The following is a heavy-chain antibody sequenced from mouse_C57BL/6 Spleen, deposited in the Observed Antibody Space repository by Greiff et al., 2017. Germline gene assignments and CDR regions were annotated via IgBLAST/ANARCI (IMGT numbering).Heavy chain of an antibody. J-gene: IGHJ1*03. D-gene: IGHD2-4*01. V-gene: IGHV1-64*01. Sequence: VQLQQPGAELVKPGASVKLSCKASGYTFTSYWMHWVKQRPGQGLEWIGMIHPNSGSTNYNEKFKSKATLTVDKSSSTAYMQLSSLTSEDSAVYYCAGPLYDYAYWYFDVWGTGTTVTVSS. CDR3: AGPLYDYAYWYFDV. CDR1: GYTFTSYW. CDR2: IHPNSGST.